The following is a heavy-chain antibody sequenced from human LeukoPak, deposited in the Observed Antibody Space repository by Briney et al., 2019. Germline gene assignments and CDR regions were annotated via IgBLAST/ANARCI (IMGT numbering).Heavy chain of an antibody. V-gene: IGHV7-4-1*02. D-gene: IGHD3-22*01. Sequence: GASVKVSCKASGYTFTSYAMNWVRQAPGQGLEWMGWINTNTGNPTYAQGFTGRFVFSLDTSVSTAYLQISSLKAEDTAVYYCARNHAIYYYDSSGYSVYWGQGTLVTVSS. CDR1: GYTFTSYA. J-gene: IGHJ4*02. CDR3: ARNHAIYYYDSSGYSVY. CDR2: INTNTGNP.